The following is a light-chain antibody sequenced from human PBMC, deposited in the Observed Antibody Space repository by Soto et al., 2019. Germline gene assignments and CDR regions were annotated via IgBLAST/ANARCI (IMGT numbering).Light chain of an antibody. Sequence: EIVMTQSPATLSVSPGERATLSCRASQSVSSNLAWYQQKPGQAPRLLIYGASTRATGIPARFSGSGSGTEFTLTISSLQSEYFAVYYCQQYNNWPRTFGPGTKVEIK. V-gene: IGKV3-15*01. CDR2: GAS. J-gene: IGKJ1*01. CDR3: QQYNNWPRT. CDR1: QSVSSN.